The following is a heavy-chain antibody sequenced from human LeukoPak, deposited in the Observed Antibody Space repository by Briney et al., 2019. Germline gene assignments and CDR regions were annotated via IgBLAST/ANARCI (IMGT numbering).Heavy chain of an antibody. CDR1: GFTFSSSA. CDR3: ARGGGDCTYDVCDKTAIDY. D-gene: IGHD2-8*01. J-gene: IGHJ4*02. V-gene: IGHV3-30*02. Sequence: GGSLRLSCGASGFTFSSSAMHWVRQGPGKGLEWVAYIAHHGNNKYYADSVKGRFTISRDNSKGSLYLQMNSLRAEDTAMYYCARGGGDCTYDVCDKTAIDYWGQGTQVTVSS. CDR2: IAHHGNNK.